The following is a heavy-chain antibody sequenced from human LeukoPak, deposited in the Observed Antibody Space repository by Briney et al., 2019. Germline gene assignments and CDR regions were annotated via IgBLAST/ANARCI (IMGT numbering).Heavy chain of an antibody. J-gene: IGHJ6*02. Sequence: PGGSLRLSCAASGFTFSSYGMHWVRQAPGKGLEWVAVIWYDGSNKYYADSVNGRFTISRDNSKNSLYLQMNSLRTEDTALYFCARVTIGGMDVWGQGTTVTVSS. CDR2: IWYDGSNK. CDR3: ARVTIGGMDV. V-gene: IGHV3-33*01. CDR1: GFTFSSYG.